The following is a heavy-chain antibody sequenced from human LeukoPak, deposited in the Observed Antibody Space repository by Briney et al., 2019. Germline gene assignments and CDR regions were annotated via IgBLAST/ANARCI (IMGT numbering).Heavy chain of an antibody. CDR3: ARGGALTYNRRFDP. V-gene: IGHV4-30-2*01. J-gene: IGHJ5*02. CDR1: GGSISSGGYS. D-gene: IGHD1-14*01. CDR2: IYHSGST. Sequence: SQTLSLTCAASGGSISSGGYSWSWIRQPPGKGLEWIGYIYHSGSTYYNPSPKSRVTISVDRSKNQFSLKLSSVTAADTAVYYCARGGALTYNRRFDPWGQGTLVTVSS.